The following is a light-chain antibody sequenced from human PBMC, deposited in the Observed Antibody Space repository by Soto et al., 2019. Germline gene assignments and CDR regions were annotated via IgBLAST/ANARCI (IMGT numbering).Light chain of an antibody. CDR2: SAS. CDR3: QHGYVAPYN. V-gene: IGKV1-39*01. J-gene: IGKJ2*01. CDR1: QDINVY. Sequence: DIQMTQSPSSVSASIVDTFTITFRASQDINVYLNWYQQKPGEVPKLLIYSASSLHSGVPSRFTGSGSETDFTLTIRSLQPEDFATYYCQHGYVAPYNFGQGTKVDIK.